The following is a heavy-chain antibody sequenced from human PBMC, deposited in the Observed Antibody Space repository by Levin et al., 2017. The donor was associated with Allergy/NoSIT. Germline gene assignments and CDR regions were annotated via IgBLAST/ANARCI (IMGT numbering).Heavy chain of an antibody. V-gene: IGHV4-34*01. Sequence: SETLSLTCAVYGGSFSGYYWSWIRQPPGKGLEWIGEINHSGSTNYNPSLKSRVTISVDTSKNQFSLKLSSVTAADTAVYYCARVPRGVIIDYGMDVWGQGTTVTVSS. CDR1: GGSFSGYY. CDR3: ARVPRGVIIDYGMDV. CDR2: INHSGST. J-gene: IGHJ6*02. D-gene: IGHD3-10*01.